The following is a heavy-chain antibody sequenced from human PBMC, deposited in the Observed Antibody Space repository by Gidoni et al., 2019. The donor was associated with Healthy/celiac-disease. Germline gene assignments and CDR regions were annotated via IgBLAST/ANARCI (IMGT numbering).Heavy chain of an antibody. CDR3: ARGLEELNWFDP. Sequence: WIRQPPGKGLEWIGEINHSGSTNYNPSLKSRVTISVDTSKNQFSLKLRSVTAADTAVYYCARGLEELNWFDPWGQGTLVTVSS. D-gene: IGHD3-16*01. V-gene: IGHV4-34*01. CDR2: INHSGST. J-gene: IGHJ5*02.